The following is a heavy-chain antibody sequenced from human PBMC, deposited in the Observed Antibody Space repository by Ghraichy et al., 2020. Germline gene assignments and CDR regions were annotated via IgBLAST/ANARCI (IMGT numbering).Heavy chain of an antibody. D-gene: IGHD5-18*01. CDR3: ARGYNYGLFGMDV. J-gene: IGHJ6*02. V-gene: IGHV3-66*01. CDR2: IDSGGRT. Sequence: LTCAASELAVSGSYMTWVRQTPGKGLEWVTGIDSGGRTYYRDSVKGRFTIFRDTSKNTLNLQMTTLRAEDTAVYYCARGYNYGLFGMDVWGQGTTVTVSS. CDR1: ELAVSGSY.